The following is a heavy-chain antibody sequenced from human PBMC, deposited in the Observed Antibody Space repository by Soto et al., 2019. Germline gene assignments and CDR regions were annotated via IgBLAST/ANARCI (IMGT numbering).Heavy chain of an antibody. J-gene: IGHJ3*02. D-gene: IGHD3-22*01. V-gene: IGHV1-2*04. CDR2: INPNSGGT. Sequence: QVQLVQSGAEVKKPGASVKVSCKASGYTFTGYYMHWVRQAPGQGLEWMGWINPNSGGTNYAQKFQGWVTMTRDTSISTAYMELSRLRSDDTAVYYCARVVSSGYYLNDAFDIWGQGTMVTVSS. CDR1: GYTFTGYY. CDR3: ARVVSSGYYLNDAFDI.